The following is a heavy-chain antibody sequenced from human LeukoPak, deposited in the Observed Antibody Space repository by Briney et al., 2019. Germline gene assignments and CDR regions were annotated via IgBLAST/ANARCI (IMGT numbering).Heavy chain of an antibody. D-gene: IGHD2-15*01. CDR2: IRYDATTK. V-gene: IGHV3-30*02. Sequence: PGGSLRLSCAASGFTFSSSGMHWVRQAPGRGLEWVAFIRYDATTKYYAHSVRGRFTISRDNSKSTLGLQMNSLRAEDTAVYYCAQEIKDRYCSDAQNCLFDSWGHGTLVTVSS. J-gene: IGHJ4*01. CDR3: AQEIKDRYCSDAQNCLFDS. CDR1: GFTFSSSG.